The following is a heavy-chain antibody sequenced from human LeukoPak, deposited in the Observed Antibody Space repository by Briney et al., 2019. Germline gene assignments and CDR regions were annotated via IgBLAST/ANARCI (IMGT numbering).Heavy chain of an antibody. CDR2: ISWNSGSM. V-gene: IGHV3-9*01. Sequence: GRSLRLSCVASGFTFGDYAMHWVRQAPGKGLEWVSGISWNSGSMDYADSVKGRFTISRDNAKNSLYLQLNSLRPEDTAFYYCAKNPPTRYTSTSFFDYWGQGTLVTVSS. D-gene: IGHD6-13*01. CDR1: GFTFGDYA. CDR3: AKNPPTRYTSTSFFDY. J-gene: IGHJ4*02.